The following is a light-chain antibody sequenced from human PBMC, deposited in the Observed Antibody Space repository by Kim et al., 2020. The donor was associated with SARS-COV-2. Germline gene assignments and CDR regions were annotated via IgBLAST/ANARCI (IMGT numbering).Light chain of an antibody. CDR3: QSYDSSLSAWV. J-gene: IGLJ3*02. CDR2: GNS. V-gene: IGLV1-40*01. Sequence: QRVTLSCTGSSSNIGAGYAVHWYQQLPGTAPKLLIYGNSNRPSGVPDRVSGSKSGTSASLAITGLQAEDEADYYCQSYDSSLSAWVFGGGTQLTVL. CDR1: SSNIGAGYA.